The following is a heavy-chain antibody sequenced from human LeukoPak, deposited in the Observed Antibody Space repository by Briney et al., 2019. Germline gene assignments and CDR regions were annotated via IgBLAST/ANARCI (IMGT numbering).Heavy chain of an antibody. D-gene: IGHD3-22*01. CDR1: GYTFNSYD. CDR2: MNPNSCNT. CDR3: SRGRRWRDSRGYYKIAY. J-gene: IGHJ4*02. V-gene: IGHV1-8*01. Sequence: AAVKVSCKASGYTFNSYDINWVRQATGQGLEWMGWMNPNSCNTGYAQKFQRRSAMTRNTSISTAYVELSSLRSDDTPVYSLSRGRRWRDSRGYYKIAYWGQGTLVTVSS.